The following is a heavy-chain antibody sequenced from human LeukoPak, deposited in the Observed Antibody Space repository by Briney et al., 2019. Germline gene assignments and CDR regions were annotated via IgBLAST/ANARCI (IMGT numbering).Heavy chain of an antibody. CDR3: SAGCYDRSVYHDY. CDR1: GYTFTGYY. Sequence: ASVKVSCKASGYTFTGYYMHWVRQAPGQGLEWMGWINPNSGGTNYAQKFQGRVTMTRDTSISTAYMELSRLRSHATAVYSCSAGCYDRSVYHDYWGQGNLVTVSS. CDR2: INPNSGGT. V-gene: IGHV1-2*02. J-gene: IGHJ4*02. D-gene: IGHD3-22*01.